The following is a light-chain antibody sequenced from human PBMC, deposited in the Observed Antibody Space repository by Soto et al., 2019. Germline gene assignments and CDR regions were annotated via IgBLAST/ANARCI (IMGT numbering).Light chain of an antibody. CDR2: DVT. CDR3: SSYTRSTTLMV. Sequence: QSVLTQPASVSGSPGQSITISCTGTSVADYNFVSWYQQHPGKAPKLMIYDVTNRPSGLSSRISGSKSGNTASLTISGLQAEDEADYYCSSYTRSTTLMVFGGGTKLTVL. CDR1: SVADYNF. V-gene: IGLV2-14*01. J-gene: IGLJ2*01.